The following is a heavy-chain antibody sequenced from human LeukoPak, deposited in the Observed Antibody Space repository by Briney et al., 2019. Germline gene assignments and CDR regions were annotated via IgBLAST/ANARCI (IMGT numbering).Heavy chain of an antibody. CDR3: ATYYYDSSALFFWFDP. V-gene: IGHV1-2*02. CDR2: INPNSGGT. CDR1: GYTFTGYY. J-gene: IGHJ5*02. D-gene: IGHD3-22*01. Sequence: ASVKVSCKASGYTFTGYYMHWVRQAPGQGLEWMGWINPNSGGTNYAQKFQGRVTMTRDTSISTAYMELSRLRSDDTAVYYCATYYYDSSALFFWFDPWRQGTLVTVSS.